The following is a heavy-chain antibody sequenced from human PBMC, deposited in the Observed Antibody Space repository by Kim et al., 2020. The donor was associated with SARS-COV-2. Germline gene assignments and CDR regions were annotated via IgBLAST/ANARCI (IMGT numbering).Heavy chain of an antibody. CDR2: ISSSSSTI. J-gene: IGHJ2*01. D-gene: IGHD3-10*01. Sequence: GGSLRLSCAASGFTFSSYSMNWVRQAPGKGLEWVSYISSSSSTIYYADSVKGRFTISRDNAKNSLYLQMNSLRDEDTAVYYCASHYGSGSYYRDWYFDLWGRGTLVTVSS. V-gene: IGHV3-48*02. CDR1: GFTFSSYS. CDR3: ASHYGSGSYYRDWYFDL.